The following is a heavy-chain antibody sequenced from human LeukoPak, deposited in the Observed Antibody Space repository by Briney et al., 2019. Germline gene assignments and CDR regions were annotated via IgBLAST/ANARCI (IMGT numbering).Heavy chain of an antibody. J-gene: IGHJ3*02. CDR1: GFTFSSYD. Sequence: GGSLRLSCAASGFTFSSYDVHWVHQGTGKGLEWVSAIGTAGDTYYPGSVKGRFTTSRENAKNSLYLQMNSLRVGDTAVYYCARGRGWGTFDIWGQGTMVTVSS. CDR2: IGTAGDT. D-gene: IGHD3-10*01. V-gene: IGHV3-13*04. CDR3: ARGRGWGTFDI.